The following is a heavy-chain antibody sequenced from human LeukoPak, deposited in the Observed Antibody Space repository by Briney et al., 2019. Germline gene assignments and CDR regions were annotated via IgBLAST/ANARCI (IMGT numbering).Heavy chain of an antibody. D-gene: IGHD5-24*01. CDR3: ARVERWLQLAWFDP. J-gene: IGHJ5*02. Sequence: ASVKVSCKASGYTFTSYGISWVRQAPGQGLEWMGWISAYNGNTNYAQKLQGRVTMTTDTSTSTAYMELRSLRSDDTAVYYCARVERWLQLAWFDPWGQGTLVTVSS. CDR2: ISAYNGNT. V-gene: IGHV1-18*01. CDR1: GYTFTSYG.